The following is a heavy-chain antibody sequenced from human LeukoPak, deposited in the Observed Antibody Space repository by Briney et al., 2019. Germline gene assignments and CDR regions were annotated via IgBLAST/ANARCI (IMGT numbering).Heavy chain of an antibody. V-gene: IGHV4-59*01. J-gene: IGHJ4*02. CDR1: GGSLSSYY. CDR2: IYYSGST. D-gene: IGHD3-9*01. Sequence: SETLSLTCTVSGGSLSSYYWSWLRQPPGKGLEWIGYIYYSGSTKYNPSFTSRVTISVDTSKNQFSLKLISVTPADTAVYYCATVVRDDILTGYYIDHWGQGTLVTVSS. CDR3: ATVVRDDILTGYYIDH.